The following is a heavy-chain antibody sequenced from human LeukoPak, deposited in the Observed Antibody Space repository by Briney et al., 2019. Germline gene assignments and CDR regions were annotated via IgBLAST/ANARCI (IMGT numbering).Heavy chain of an antibody. D-gene: IGHD2-2*01. J-gene: IGHJ4*02. CDR1: GGSFSGYY. CDR2: INHSGST. V-gene: IGHV4-34*01. CDR3: ARGRRPRIVVVPAAPRGGFDY. Sequence: PSETLSLTCAVYGGSFSGYYWSWIRQPPGKGLEWIGEINHSGSTNYNPSLKSRVTISVDTSKNQFSQKLSSVTAADTAVYYCARGRRPRIVVVPAAPRGGFDYWGQGTLVTVSS.